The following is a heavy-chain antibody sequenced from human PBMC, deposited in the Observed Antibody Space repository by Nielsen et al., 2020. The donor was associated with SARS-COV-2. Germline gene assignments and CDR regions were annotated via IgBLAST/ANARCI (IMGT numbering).Heavy chain of an antibody. CDR2: ISWNSGSI. CDR1: GFTFDDYA. V-gene: IGHV3-9*01. CDR3: RGWLATFDI. J-gene: IGHJ3*02. D-gene: IGHD3-22*01. Sequence: GGSLRLSCAASGFTFDDYAMHWVRQAPGKGLEWVSGISWNSGSIGYADSVKGRFTISRDNAKNSIYLQMNSLRGEDTAVYYCRGWLATFDIWGQGTLVTVSS.